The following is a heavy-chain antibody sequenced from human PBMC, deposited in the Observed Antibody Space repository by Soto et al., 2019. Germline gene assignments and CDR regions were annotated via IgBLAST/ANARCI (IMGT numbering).Heavy chain of an antibody. J-gene: IGHJ3*02. V-gene: IGHV3-53*01. CDR3: ASCLEREPAYDI. CDR2: LYDVDGT. D-gene: IGHD1-1*01. Sequence: DVQLVASGGGLIQPGGSLRLSCAALGLTVRGKKYITWVRPAPGKGLEWVSALYDVDGTYYADSAKGRFTISRDNSNNIIHLLMNSLGPADTAVYYSASCLEREPAYDIWGLGTMVTVSS. CDR1: GLTVRGKKY.